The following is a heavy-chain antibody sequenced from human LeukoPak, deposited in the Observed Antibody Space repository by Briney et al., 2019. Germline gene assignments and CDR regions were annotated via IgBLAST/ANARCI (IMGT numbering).Heavy chain of an antibody. CDR1: GFTFSSYA. CDR2: ISGSGGST. J-gene: IGHJ6*03. V-gene: IGHV3-23*01. CDR3: AKTTTVTNYYYYYMDV. Sequence: PGGSLRLSRAASGFTFSSYAMSWVRQAPGKGLEWVSAISGSGGSTYYADSVKGRFTISRDNSKNTLYLQMNSLRAEDTAVYYCAKTTTVTNYYYYYMDVWGKGTTVTVSS. D-gene: IGHD4-17*01.